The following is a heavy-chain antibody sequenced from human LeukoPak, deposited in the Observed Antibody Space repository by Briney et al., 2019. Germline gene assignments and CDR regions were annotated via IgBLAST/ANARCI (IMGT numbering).Heavy chain of an antibody. Sequence: SETLSLTCTVSGGSISSYYWSWIRQHPGKGLEWIAYIYYSGSTYYNPSLKSRVTISVDTSKNQFSLKLSSVTAADTAVYYCARDQRDGYDFWSGYYSAGDLFDYWGQGTLVTVSS. CDR2: IYYSGST. D-gene: IGHD3-3*01. CDR1: GGSISSYY. CDR3: ARDQRDGYDFWSGYYSAGDLFDY. J-gene: IGHJ4*02. V-gene: IGHV4-59*06.